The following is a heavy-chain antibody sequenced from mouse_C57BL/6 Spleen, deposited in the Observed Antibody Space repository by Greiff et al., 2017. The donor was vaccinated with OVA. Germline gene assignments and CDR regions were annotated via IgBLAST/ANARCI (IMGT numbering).Heavy chain of an antibody. CDR2: ILPSIGRT. J-gene: IGHJ1*03. CDR1: DSEVFPIAY. CDR3: ARDLYYGSSYWYFDV. Sequence: QVQLKESGSELRSPGSSVKLSCKDFDSEVFPIAYMSWVRQKPGHGFEWIGGILPSIGRTIYGEKFEDKATLDADTLSNTAYLELNSLTSEDSAIYYCARDLYYGSSYWYFDVWGTGTTVTVSS. V-gene: IGHV15-2*01. D-gene: IGHD1-1*01.